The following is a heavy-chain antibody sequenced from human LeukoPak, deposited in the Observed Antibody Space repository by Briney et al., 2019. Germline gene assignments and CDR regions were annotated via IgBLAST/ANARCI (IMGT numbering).Heavy chain of an antibody. CDR1: GFTFSGVW. J-gene: IGHJ4*02. CDR2: MKSMVIGGPR. V-gene: IGHV3-15*01. D-gene: IGHD3-9*01. CDR3: VTGDFSAGTGYFPN. Sequence: PGGSLRVSCVASGFTFSGVWMRWVREAPGKGLEWVGLMKSMVIGGPRDYAARVKGRFTISRDDSKNTLYLQMNSLKIEDTAMYYCVTGDFSAGTGYFPNWGQGTLVTVSS.